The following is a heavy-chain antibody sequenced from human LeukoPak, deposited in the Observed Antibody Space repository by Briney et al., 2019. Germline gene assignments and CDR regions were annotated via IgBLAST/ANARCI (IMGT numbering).Heavy chain of an antibody. J-gene: IGHJ4*02. CDR1: GFTFSSYA. D-gene: IGHD5-18*01. CDR3: AKALDTYGYMRFDF. CDR2: INGGGETT. Sequence: GGPLRPSCAASGFTFSSYAMTWVRQAPGKGLEGVASINGGGETTNYADSVTGRFTISRDKFKNPLFLQMNSLRAEDTAVYYCAKALDTYGYMRFDFWGQGTLVTVSS. V-gene: IGHV3-23*01.